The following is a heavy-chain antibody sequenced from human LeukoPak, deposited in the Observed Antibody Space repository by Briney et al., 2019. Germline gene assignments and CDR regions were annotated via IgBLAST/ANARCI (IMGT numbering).Heavy chain of an antibody. D-gene: IGHD5-18*01. V-gene: IGHV5-51*01. J-gene: IGHJ5*02. CDR1: GYTFTSYW. Sequence: GESLKISCKGSGYTFTSYWIGWVRQMPGKGLEWMGIIYPGDSDARYNPSFQGQVTISADKSISTAYLQWSSLKASDTAMYFCARRVSYNYGRSDKWFDPWGQGTLVTVSS. CDR2: IYPGDSDA. CDR3: ARRVSYNYGRSDKWFDP.